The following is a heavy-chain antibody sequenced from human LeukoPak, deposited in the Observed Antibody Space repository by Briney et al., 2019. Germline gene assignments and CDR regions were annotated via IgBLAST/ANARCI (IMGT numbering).Heavy chain of an antibody. Sequence: PGGSLRLSCAVSGFTFSSYSMNWVRQAPGKGLEWVSYISSSSSTIYYADSVKGRFTISRDNAKNSLYLQMNSLRAEDTAVYYCARDNPGYGDYTVDYWGQGTLVTVSS. CDR1: GFTFSSYS. D-gene: IGHD4-17*01. J-gene: IGHJ4*02. CDR2: ISSSSSTI. V-gene: IGHV3-48*01. CDR3: ARDNPGYGDYTVDY.